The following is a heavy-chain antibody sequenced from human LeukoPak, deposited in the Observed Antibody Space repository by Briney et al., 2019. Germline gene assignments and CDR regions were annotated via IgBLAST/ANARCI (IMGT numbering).Heavy chain of an antibody. Sequence: PGGSLRLSCAASGFIFSNYWMSWVRQAPGKGLEWVANIKGDGSEKYYVDSVKGRFSISRDNAKKSLYLQMNSLRAEDTAVYYCARDYSRDYYGSGASGFDPWGQETLVTVSS. J-gene: IGHJ5*02. CDR2: IKGDGSEK. CDR3: ARDYSRDYYGSGASGFDP. CDR1: GFIFSNYW. V-gene: IGHV3-7*01. D-gene: IGHD3-10*01.